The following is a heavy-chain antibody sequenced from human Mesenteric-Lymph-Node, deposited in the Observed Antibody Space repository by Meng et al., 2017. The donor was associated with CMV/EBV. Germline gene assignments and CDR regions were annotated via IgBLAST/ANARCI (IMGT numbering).Heavy chain of an antibody. D-gene: IGHD6-13*01. J-gene: IGHJ4*02. CDR2: INSDGSST. V-gene: IGHV3-74*01. CDR3: AKDSRLAASYDY. CDR1: GFTFSSYW. Sequence: GESLKISCAASGFTFSSYWMHWVRQAPGKGLVWVSRINSDGSSTSYADSVKGRFTISRDNAKNTLFLQMNSLRAEDTAVYYCAKDSRLAASYDYWGQGTLVTVSS.